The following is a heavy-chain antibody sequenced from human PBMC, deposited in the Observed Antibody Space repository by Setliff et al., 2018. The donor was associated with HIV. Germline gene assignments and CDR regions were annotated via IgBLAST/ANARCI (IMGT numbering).Heavy chain of an antibody. CDR2: IRSKAYGGTT. Sequence: GGSLRLSCTASGFTFGDYAMSWVRQAPGKGLEWVGFIRSKAYGGTTEYAASVKGRFTISRDDSKSIAYLQMNSLKTEDTAVYYCTRVTRGYSGYDYWFDPWGQGTLVTVSS. D-gene: IGHD5-12*01. CDR3: TRVTRGYSGYDYWFDP. CDR1: GFTFGDYA. V-gene: IGHV3-49*04. J-gene: IGHJ5*02.